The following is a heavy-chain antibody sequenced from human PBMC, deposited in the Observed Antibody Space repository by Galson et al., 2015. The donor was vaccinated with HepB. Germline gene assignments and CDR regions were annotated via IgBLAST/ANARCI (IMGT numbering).Heavy chain of an antibody. CDR1: GYTFTSYG. V-gene: IGHV1-18*01. CDR2: ISTYNGNT. J-gene: IGHJ6*03. CDR3: ARWGIRRYYYYMDV. Sequence: SVKVSCKASGYTFTSYGISWVRHAPGQGLEWMGWISTYNGNTNYAQKLKGRVTMTTYTSTSKAYMELRSLRSYDTAVYYCARWGIRRYYYYMDVWGKGTTVTVSS. D-gene: IGHD3-16*01.